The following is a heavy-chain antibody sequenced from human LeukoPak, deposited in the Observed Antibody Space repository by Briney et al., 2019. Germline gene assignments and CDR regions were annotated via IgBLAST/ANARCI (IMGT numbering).Heavy chain of an antibody. CDR3: AKDNSHGPLYFFDC. Sequence: PGGSLRLSCTASGFTFSSYALSWVRQAPEKGLEWVSTIIPSDDSTYYAHSVKGRFTISRDNSKNTVYLQLNSLRADDTAVYYCAKDNSHGPLYFFDCWGQGTLVTVSS. D-gene: IGHD5-18*01. CDR1: GFTFSSYA. V-gene: IGHV3-23*01. J-gene: IGHJ4*02. CDR2: IIPSDDST.